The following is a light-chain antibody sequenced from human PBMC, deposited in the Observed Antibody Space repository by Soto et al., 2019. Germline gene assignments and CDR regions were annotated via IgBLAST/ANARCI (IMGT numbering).Light chain of an antibody. CDR3: QQSYSTPLT. J-gene: IGKJ4*01. CDR2: SAS. V-gene: IGKV1-39*01. CDR1: RRITTF. Sequence: DIQMTKSPSSLSASVGDRVTITCRASRRITTFLNWYQQRPGQVPKLLIYSASKLHTGVPSRFSGSGSGADFTLTISNVQLEDFATYYCQQSYSTPLTFGGGTTVDI.